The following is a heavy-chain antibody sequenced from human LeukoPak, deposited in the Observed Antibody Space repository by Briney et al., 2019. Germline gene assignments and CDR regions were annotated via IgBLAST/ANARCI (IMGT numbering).Heavy chain of an antibody. D-gene: IGHD5-18*01. CDR3: ARDLSGIAGYTYGRGIDY. CDR2: MSGIGDTT. CDR1: GFTFKEYG. V-gene: IGHV3-48*03. J-gene: IGHJ4*02. Sequence: GGSLRLSCAASGFTFKEYGMTWVRQAPGKGLEWVSGMSGIGDTTYYADSVKGRFTISRDNAKTSLYLQMNSLRAEDTAVYYCARDLSGIAGYTYGRGIDYWGQGTLVTVSS.